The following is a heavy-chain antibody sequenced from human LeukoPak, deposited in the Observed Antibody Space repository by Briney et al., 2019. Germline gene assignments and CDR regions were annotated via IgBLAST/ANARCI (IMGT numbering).Heavy chain of an antibody. V-gene: IGHV1-69*06. CDR1: GGTFSSYA. CDR2: IIPIFGTE. Sequence: ASVKVSCKASGGTFSSYAISWVRQATGQGLEWMGGIIPIFGTENYAQKFQGRVTITADKSTSTAYMELSSLRSEDTAVYYCARGYVTAMYFDDWGQGTLVTVSS. J-gene: IGHJ4*02. D-gene: IGHD5-18*01. CDR3: ARGYVTAMYFDD.